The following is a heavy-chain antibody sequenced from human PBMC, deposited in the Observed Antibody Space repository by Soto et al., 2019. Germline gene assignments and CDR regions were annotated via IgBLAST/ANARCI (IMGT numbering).Heavy chain of an antibody. D-gene: IGHD6-6*01. CDR1: GFTFSNHS. J-gene: IGHJ4*02. CDR2: ITSSSSTI. Sequence: EVQLVESGGGLVPPGGSLSLSCAVSGFTFSNHSMNWVRQAPGKGLEWVSYITSSSSTIYYADSVKGRFTISRDNAKNSLYLQMNSQRAEDTAFYYCARGGISSSVLKKGALDDWGQGALVTVSS. CDR3: ARGGISSSVLKKGALDD. V-gene: IGHV3-48*01.